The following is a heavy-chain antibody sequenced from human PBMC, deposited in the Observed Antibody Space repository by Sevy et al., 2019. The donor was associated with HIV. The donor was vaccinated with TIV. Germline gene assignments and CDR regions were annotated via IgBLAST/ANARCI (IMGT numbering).Heavy chain of an antibody. CDR3: AFGYSAAAAY. Sequence: SETLSLTCTVSGGSISSGSYYWSWIRQPAGKGLEWIGRIYTSGSTNYNPSLKSRVTISVDTSKNQFSLKLSSVTAADTAVYYCAFGYSAAAAYCGQGTLVTVSS. CDR1: GGSISSGSYY. J-gene: IGHJ4*02. D-gene: IGHD6-13*01. CDR2: IYTSGST. V-gene: IGHV4-61*02.